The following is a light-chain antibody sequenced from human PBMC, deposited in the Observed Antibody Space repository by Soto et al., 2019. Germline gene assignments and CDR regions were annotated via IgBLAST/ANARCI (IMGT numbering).Light chain of an antibody. CDR1: QDISNY. J-gene: IGKJ5*01. CDR3: QQYNSYSST. Sequence: DIQMTQSPSSLSASVGDRVTITCQASQDISNYLNWYQQKPGKAPKLLIYDASNLETVVPSRFSGSGSGTDFTLTISSLQPDDFATYYCQQYNSYSSTFGQGTRLEIK. CDR2: DAS. V-gene: IGKV1-33*01.